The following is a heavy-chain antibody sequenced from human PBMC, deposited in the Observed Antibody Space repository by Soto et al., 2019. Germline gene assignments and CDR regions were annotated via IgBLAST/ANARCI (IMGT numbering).Heavy chain of an antibody. J-gene: IGHJ3*02. D-gene: IGHD4-17*01. CDR1: GFSFTTYW. CDR3: ARGNGDYHDAFDI. CDR2: IYPGDSKT. V-gene: IGHV5-51*01. Sequence: GESLKISCKGSGFSFTTYWIAWVRQMPGKGLEWMGIIYPGDSKTTYSPSFQGQVTISADKSISTAYLQWSSLKASDTAMYYCARGNGDYHDAFDIWSQGTMVTVSS.